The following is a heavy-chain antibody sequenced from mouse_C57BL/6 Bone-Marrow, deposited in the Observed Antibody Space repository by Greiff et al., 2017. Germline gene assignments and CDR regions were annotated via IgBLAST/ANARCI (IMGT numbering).Heavy chain of an antibody. Sequence: EVKLQESGPSLVRPSQTLSLTCTVTGFSINSDGYWIWIRQFPGNKLEYIGYTIYSGITYYNPSLESRTYITRDTSKNQFSLKLSSVTTEDTATYYCAGEDYSGSPLDYWGQGTTLTVSS. CDR3: AGEDYSGSPLDY. J-gene: IGHJ2*01. V-gene: IGHV3-3*01. D-gene: IGHD1-1*01. CDR2: TIYSGIT. CDR1: GFSINSDGY.